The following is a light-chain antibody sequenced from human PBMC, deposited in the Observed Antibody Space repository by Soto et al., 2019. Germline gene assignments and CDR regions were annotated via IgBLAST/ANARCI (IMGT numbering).Light chain of an antibody. Sequence: QSVLTQPPSASGTPGQRVTISCSGSSSNIGRNTVNWYQQFPGASPKLLIYTNNQRPSGVPDRFSGSKSDTSASLAISGLQSEDEADYYCAAWDDSLNGLWVFGGGTQLTVL. J-gene: IGLJ3*02. V-gene: IGLV1-44*01. CDR1: SSNIGRNT. CDR3: AAWDDSLNGLWV. CDR2: TNN.